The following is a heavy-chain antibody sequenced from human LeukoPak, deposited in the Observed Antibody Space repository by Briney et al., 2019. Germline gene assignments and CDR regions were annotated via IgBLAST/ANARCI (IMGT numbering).Heavy chain of an antibody. CDR3: ARWYYDSSGYRYFDY. D-gene: IGHD3-22*01. Sequence: SQTLSLTCTVSGVSISTYYWTWIRQPPGKGLEWIGNIDYSGNTKYNPSLKSRVTISVDTSKNHFSLKLSSVTAADTAVYYCARWYYDSSGYRYFDYWGQGTLVIVSS. CDR1: GVSISTYY. CDR2: IDYSGNT. V-gene: IGHV4-59*12. J-gene: IGHJ4*02.